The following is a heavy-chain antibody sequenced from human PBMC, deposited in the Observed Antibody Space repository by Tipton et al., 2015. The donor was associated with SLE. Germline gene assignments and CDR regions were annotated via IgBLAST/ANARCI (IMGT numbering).Heavy chain of an antibody. D-gene: IGHD2-8*02. V-gene: IGHV3-23*03. CDR1: GFSFSDHA. CDR3: ATSLLVVLDGMDV. Sequence: SLRLSCAASGFSFSDHAMTWVRQAPGKGLEWVSVIYSGGNTNSADSVKGRFTISRDNSKNTLYLQMNSLRAEDTAVYYCATSLLVVLDGMDVWGQGTTVTVSS. J-gene: IGHJ6*02. CDR2: IYSGGNT.